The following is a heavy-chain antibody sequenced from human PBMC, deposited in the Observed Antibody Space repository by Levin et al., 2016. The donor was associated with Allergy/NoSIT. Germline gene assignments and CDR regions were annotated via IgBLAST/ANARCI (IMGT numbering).Heavy chain of an antibody. Sequence: SETLSLTCTVSGGSISSYYWSWIRQPAGKGLEWIGRIYTSGSTNYNPSLKSRVTMSVDTSKNQFSLKLSSVTAADTAVYYCATLGDYGDYADEGYGMDVWGQGTTVTVSS. CDR3: ATLGDYGDYADEGYGMDV. V-gene: IGHV4-4*07. J-gene: IGHJ6*02. D-gene: IGHD4-17*01. CDR2: IYTSGST. CDR1: GGSISSYY.